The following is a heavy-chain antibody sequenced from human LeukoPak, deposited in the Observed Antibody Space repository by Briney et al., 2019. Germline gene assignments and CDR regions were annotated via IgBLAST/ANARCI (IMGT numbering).Heavy chain of an antibody. V-gene: IGHV1-69*05. D-gene: IGHD3-3*01. CDR1: GGTFSSYA. J-gene: IGHJ4*02. CDR2: IIPIFGPA. CDR3: AGESGPYDSGDY. Sequence: SVKVSCKASGGTFSSYAISWVRQAPGQGIEWMGRIIPIFGPANYAQKFQGRVTITTDESTGTAYMGLSSLRSEDTAVYYCAGESGPYDSGDYWGQGTLVTVSS.